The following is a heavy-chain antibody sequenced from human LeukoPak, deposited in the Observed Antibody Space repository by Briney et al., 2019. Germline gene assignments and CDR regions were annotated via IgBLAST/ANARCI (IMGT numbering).Heavy chain of an antibody. CDR3: ARDAMIVVVITTEAAFDI. CDR1: GYTFTSYY. V-gene: IGHV1-46*01. Sequence: ASVKVSCKASGYTFTSYYMHWVRQAPGQGLEWMGIISPSGGSTSYAQKFQGRVTMTRDTSTSTVYMELSSLRSEDTAVYYCARDAMIVVVITTEAAFDIWGQGTMVTVSS. D-gene: IGHD3-22*01. J-gene: IGHJ3*02. CDR2: ISPSGGST.